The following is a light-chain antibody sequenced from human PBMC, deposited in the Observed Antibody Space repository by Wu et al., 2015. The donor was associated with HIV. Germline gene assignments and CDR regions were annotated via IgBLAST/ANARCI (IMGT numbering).Light chain of an antibody. V-gene: IGKV3-20*01. CDR1: QSVSDSY. J-gene: IGKJ2*01. CDR3: QQYGSSPYT. Sequence: EIVLTQSPGTLSLSPGERATLSCRASQSVSDSYLAWYQQNPGQAPSLLIYGASSRATGIPDRLSGSGSGTDFTLTISRLEPEDFAVYYCQQYGSSPYTFGQGTKLEIK. CDR2: GAS.